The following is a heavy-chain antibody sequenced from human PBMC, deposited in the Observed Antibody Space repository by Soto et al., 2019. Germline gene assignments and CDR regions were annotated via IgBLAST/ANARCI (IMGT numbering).Heavy chain of an antibody. CDR3: VRQGLLVRGARIDY. CDR1: GYSFTNYW. Sequence: GESLKISCKGSGYSFTNYWIGWVRQMPGKGLEWMGIIYPGDSDTRYSPSFQGQVTISVDKSISTAYLQWSSLKASDTATYYCVRQGLLVRGARIDYWGQGTLVTVSS. D-gene: IGHD3-10*01. J-gene: IGHJ4*02. V-gene: IGHV5-51*01. CDR2: IYPGDSDT.